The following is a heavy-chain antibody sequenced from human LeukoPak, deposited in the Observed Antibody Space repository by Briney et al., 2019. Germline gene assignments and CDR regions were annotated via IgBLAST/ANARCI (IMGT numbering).Heavy chain of an antibody. Sequence: SVKVSCKASGGTFSSYAISWGRQAPGQGLELMGGVIPIFGTANYAQKFQGRVTITTDESTSTAYTELSSLSSEDTAVYYCATKRGISYGPHSGRYYYMDVWGKGTTVTVSS. CDR1: GGTFSSYA. V-gene: IGHV1-69*05. D-gene: IGHD5-18*01. J-gene: IGHJ6*03. CDR2: VIPIFGTA. CDR3: ATKRGISYGPHSGRYYYMDV.